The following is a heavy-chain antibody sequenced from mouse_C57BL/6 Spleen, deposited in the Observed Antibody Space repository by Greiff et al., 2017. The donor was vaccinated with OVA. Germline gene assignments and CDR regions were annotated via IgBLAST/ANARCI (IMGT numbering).Heavy chain of an antibody. CDR1: GFTFSDYG. Sequence: EVQVVESGGGLVKPGGSLKLSCAASGFTFSDYGMHWVRQAPEKGLEWVAYISSGSSTIYYADTVKGRFTISRDNAKNTLFLQMTSLRSEDTAMYYCAREGYGYDDAMDYWGQGTSVTVSS. CDR3: AREGYGYDDAMDY. CDR2: ISSGSSTI. V-gene: IGHV5-17*01. D-gene: IGHD2-2*01. J-gene: IGHJ4*01.